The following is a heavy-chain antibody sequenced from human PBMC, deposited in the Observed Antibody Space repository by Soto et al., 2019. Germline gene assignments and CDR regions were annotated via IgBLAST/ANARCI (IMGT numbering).Heavy chain of an antibody. V-gene: IGHV4-31*03. CDR1: GGSISSGGYY. Sequence: SETLSLTCTVSGGSISSGGYYRSWIRQHPGKGLEWIGYIYYSGSTYYNPSLKSRVTISVDTSKNQFSLKLSSVTAADTAVYYCARDALLPTRYCSGGSCYSGPYYFDYWGQGTLVTV. D-gene: IGHD2-15*01. CDR3: ARDALLPTRYCSGGSCYSGPYYFDY. CDR2: IYYSGST. J-gene: IGHJ4*02.